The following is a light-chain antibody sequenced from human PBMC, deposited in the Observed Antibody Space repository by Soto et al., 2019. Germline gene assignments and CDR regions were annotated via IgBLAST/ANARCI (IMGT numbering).Light chain of an antibody. V-gene: IGLV2-11*01. Sequence: QSALTQPRSVSGSPGQSVTISCTGTSSDVGGYNYVSWYQQHPGKAPKLMIYDVSKRPSGVPDRFSGYKSGNTASLTSSGLQAEDEADYYCCSYAGSYTFEVFGGGTKLTVL. CDR1: SSDVGGYNY. CDR2: DVS. J-gene: IGLJ2*01. CDR3: CSYAGSYTFEV.